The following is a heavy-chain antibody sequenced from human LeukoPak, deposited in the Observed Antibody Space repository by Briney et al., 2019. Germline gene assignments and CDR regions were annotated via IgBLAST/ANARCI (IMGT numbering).Heavy chain of an antibody. Sequence: SETLSLTCAVSGGSISSGGYSWSWIRQPPGKGLEWIGYIYHSGSTYYNPSLKSRVTISVDRSKNQFSLKLSSVTAADTAVYYCAGEGDYGSGTTRAFDIWGQGTMVTVSS. CDR2: IYHSGST. V-gene: IGHV4-30-2*01. CDR3: AGEGDYGSGTTRAFDI. CDR1: GGSISSGGYS. D-gene: IGHD3-10*01. J-gene: IGHJ3*02.